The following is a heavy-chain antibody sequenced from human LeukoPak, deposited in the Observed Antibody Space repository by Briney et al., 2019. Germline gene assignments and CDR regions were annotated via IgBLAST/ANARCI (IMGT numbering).Heavy chain of an antibody. CDR1: GFIFSDYG. D-gene: IGHD4-17*01. V-gene: IGHV3-15*01. Sequence: GGSLRLSCAASGFIFSDYGMHWVRQAPGQGLEWGGRIKSKADGGTTEYAAPVKGRFTVSRDDSKNTLYLQMNSLKTEDTAVYYCTTGDYGAFDIWGQGTTVTVSS. J-gene: IGHJ3*02. CDR2: IKSKADGGTT. CDR3: TTGDYGAFDI.